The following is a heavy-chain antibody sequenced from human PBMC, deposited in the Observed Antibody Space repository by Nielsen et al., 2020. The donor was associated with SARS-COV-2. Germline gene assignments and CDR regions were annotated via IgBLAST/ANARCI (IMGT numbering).Heavy chain of an antibody. D-gene: IGHD4-17*01. Sequence: GESLKTSCAASGFTFSSYAMSWVRQAPGKGLEWVSAISGSGGSTYYADSVKGRFTISRDNSKNTLYLQMNSLRAEDTAVYYCAKPPDYGDYVWYFDYWGQGTLVTVSS. CDR3: AKPPDYGDYVWYFDY. CDR2: ISGSGGST. CDR1: GFTFSSYA. V-gene: IGHV3-23*01. J-gene: IGHJ4*02.